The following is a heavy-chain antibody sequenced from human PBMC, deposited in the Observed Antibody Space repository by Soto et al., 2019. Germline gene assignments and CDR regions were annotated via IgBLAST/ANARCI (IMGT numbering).Heavy chain of an antibody. CDR2: IDPSGGNT. V-gene: IGHV1-46*01. J-gene: IGHJ4*02. D-gene: IGHD3-22*01. Sequence: GASVKVSCKASGYAFTSYFIHWVRQAPGQAVEWMGLIDPSGGNTRYAQKFQGRVTMTRDTSTSTVYMELSSLRSEDTAVYYCARDYDNSGLRIEFDYWGQGALVTVSS. CDR3: ARDYDNSGLRIEFDY. CDR1: GYAFTSYF.